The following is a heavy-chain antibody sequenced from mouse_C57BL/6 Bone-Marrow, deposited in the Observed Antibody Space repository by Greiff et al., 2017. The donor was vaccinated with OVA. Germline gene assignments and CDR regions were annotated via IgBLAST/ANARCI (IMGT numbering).Heavy chain of an antibody. CDR2: IDPETGGT. D-gene: IGHD2-2*01. J-gene: IGHJ3*01. V-gene: IGHV1-15*01. CDR1: GYTFTDYE. Sequence: QVQLKESGAELVRPGASVTLSCKASGYTFTDYEMHWVKQTPVHGLEWIGAIDPETGGTAYNQKFKGKAILTADKSSSTAYMELRSLTSEDSAVYYCTRRAMVTTEAWFAYWGQGTLVTVSA. CDR3: TRRAMVTTEAWFAY.